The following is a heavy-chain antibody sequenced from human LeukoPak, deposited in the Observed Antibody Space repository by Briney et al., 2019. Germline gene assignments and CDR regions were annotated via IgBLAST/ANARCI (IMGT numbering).Heavy chain of an antibody. J-gene: IGHJ4*02. CDR3: SREEYSSGLHPAPFDY. D-gene: IGHD6-19*01. CDR1: GFTFSSYS. V-gene: IGHV3-48*01. Sequence: GGSLRLSCAASGFTFSSYSMNWVRQAPGKGLEWVSYISSSSSTIYYSDSVKGRFTISRDNAKSSLYLQMNSLRAEDTAVYYCSREEYSSGLHPAPFDYWGQGTLVTVSS. CDR2: ISSSSSTI.